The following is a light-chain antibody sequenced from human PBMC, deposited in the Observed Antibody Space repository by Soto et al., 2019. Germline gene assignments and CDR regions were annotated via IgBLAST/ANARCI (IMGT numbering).Light chain of an antibody. CDR1: QSVGSNY. Sequence: EIVLKQFPGTFALPPGERATLSFTASQSVGSNYLAWYQQRPGQPPNLLIFGASHRAPDIPDRFSGGGSGTDFILSISSLQSEDFAVYYCQQYDNWPPTFGQGTRLEIK. V-gene: IGKV3-20*01. J-gene: IGKJ5*01. CDR3: QQYDNWPPT. CDR2: GAS.